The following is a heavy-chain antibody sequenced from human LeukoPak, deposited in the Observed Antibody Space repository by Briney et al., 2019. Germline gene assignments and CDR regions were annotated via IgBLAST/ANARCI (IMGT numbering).Heavy chain of an antibody. CDR2: INSDGSST. V-gene: IGHV3-74*01. D-gene: IGHD1-14*01. CDR1: GFTFSSYW. J-gene: IGHJ3*02. Sequence: GGSLRLSCAASGFTFSSYWMHWVRQAPGKGLVWVSRINSDGSSTSYADSVKGRFTISRDNAKNTLYLQMNSQRAEDTAVYYCAREDGKGAFDIWGQGTMVTVSS. CDR3: AREDGKGAFDI.